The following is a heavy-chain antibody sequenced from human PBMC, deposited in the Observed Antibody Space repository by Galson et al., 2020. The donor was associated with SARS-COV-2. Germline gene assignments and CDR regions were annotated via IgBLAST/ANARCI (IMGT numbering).Heavy chain of an antibody. D-gene: IGHD6-19*01. CDR2: IYPGDSDT. CDR3: ATLEGSGWDEGYYFDY. Sequence: ESLKISCKGSGYSFTSYWIGWVRPMPGKGLEWRGNIYPGDSDTRYSPSFQGQVTISADKSISTAYLQWSSLKASDTAMYYCATLEGSGWDEGYYFDYWGQGTLVTGSS. CDR1: GYSFTSYW. V-gene: IGHV5-51*01. J-gene: IGHJ4*02.